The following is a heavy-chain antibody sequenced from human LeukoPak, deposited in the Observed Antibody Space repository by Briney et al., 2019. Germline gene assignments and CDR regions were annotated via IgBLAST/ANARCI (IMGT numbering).Heavy chain of an antibody. Sequence: GASVKVSCKASGGTFSSYAISWVRQAPGQGLEWMGWINTHNGDTNYAQKLQGRVTMTTDTSTSTAYMELRSLRSDDTAVYYCARDGYRLSGYFYYMDVGAKGPRSPSP. J-gene: IGHJ6*03. CDR3: ARDGYRLSGYFYYMDV. D-gene: IGHD2-2*03. CDR1: GGTFSSYA. CDR2: INTHNGDT. V-gene: IGHV1-18*01.